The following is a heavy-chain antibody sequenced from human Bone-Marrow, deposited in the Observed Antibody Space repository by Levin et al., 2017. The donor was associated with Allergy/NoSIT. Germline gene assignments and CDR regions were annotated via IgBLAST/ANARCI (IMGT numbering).Heavy chain of an antibody. D-gene: IGHD2/OR15-2a*01. V-gene: IGHV3-74*01. CDR2: ISSDGTTT. J-gene: IGHJ4*02. CDR1: GFIFSDYW. Sequence: PGGSLRLSCGASGFIFSDYWMHWVRQAPGKGLVWVSRISSDGTTTNYADSVKGRFTISRDNARNTLYLQMSNLGAEETALYYCATALGGASGPHWNSLDSWGQGTLVTVSS. CDR3: ATALGGASGPHWNSLDS.